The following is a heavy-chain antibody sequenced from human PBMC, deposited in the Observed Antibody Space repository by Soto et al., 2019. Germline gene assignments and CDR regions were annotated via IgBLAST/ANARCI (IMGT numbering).Heavy chain of an antibody. Sequence: SETLSLTCAVYGGSFSGYYWSWIRQPPGKGLEWIGEINHSGSTNYNPSLKSRVTISVDTSKNQFSLKLSSVTAADTAVYYCARDSRRDGVVFFDYWGQGTLVTVSS. V-gene: IGHV4-34*01. J-gene: IGHJ4*02. D-gene: IGHD3-3*01. CDR1: GGSFSGYY. CDR2: INHSGST. CDR3: ARDSRRDGVVFFDY.